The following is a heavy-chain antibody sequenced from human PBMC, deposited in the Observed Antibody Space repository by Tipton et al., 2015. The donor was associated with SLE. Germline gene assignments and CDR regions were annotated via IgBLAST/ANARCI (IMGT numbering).Heavy chain of an antibody. V-gene: IGHV1-69*01. D-gene: IGHD6-13*01. CDR1: GGTFSSYA. J-gene: IGHJ4*02. Sequence: QSGAEVKKPGSSVKVSCKASGGTFSSYAISWVRQAPGQGLEWMGGIIPIFGTANYAQKVRGRVTITADESTSTAYMELSSLRSEDTAVYYCARAHRIAAAGNSFDYWGQGTLVTVSS. CDR3: ARAHRIAAAGNSFDY. CDR2: IIPIFGTA.